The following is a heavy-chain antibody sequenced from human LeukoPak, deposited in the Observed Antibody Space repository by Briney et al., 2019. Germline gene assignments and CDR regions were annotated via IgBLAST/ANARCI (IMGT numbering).Heavy chain of an antibody. J-gene: IGHJ5*02. D-gene: IGHD1-14*01. CDR2: INHSGRT. CDR1: GGSFSGYY. CDR3: ASMLRNRGWFDP. Sequence: PSETLSLTRAVYGGSFSGYYWSWIRQPRGKGLEWIGEINHSGRTNYNPSLKSRVTISVDTSKNQFSLKLSSVTAADTAVYYCASMLRNRGWFDPWGQGTLVTVSS. V-gene: IGHV4-34*01.